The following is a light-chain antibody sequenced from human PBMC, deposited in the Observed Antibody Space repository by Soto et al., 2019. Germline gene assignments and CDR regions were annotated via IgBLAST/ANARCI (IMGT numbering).Light chain of an antibody. Sequence: QSVLTQPPSVSGAPGQRVTISCTGSSSNIGAGYDVHWYQQLPGTAPKLLIYGNSNRPSGVPDRFSGSKSGTSASLAITGLQAEDEADYYCQSYDSSLSGWVXXGGTKXTVL. J-gene: IGLJ3*02. CDR1: SSNIGAGYD. V-gene: IGLV1-40*01. CDR2: GNS. CDR3: QSYDSSLSGWV.